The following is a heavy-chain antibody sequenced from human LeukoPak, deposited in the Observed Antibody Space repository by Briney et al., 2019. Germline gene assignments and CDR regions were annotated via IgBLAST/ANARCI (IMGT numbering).Heavy chain of an antibody. Sequence: GGSLRLSCAASGFTFISYTMSWVRQAPVKGLEWVSIISGSGGSTYYADSVKGRFTISRDNSKNTLYLQMNSLRAEDTAVYYCAVCHWHSSGCRNDYWGQGTLVTVSS. D-gene: IGHD6-19*01. CDR2: ISGSGGST. CDR1: GFTFISYT. V-gene: IGHV3-23*01. CDR3: AVCHWHSSGCRNDY. J-gene: IGHJ4*02.